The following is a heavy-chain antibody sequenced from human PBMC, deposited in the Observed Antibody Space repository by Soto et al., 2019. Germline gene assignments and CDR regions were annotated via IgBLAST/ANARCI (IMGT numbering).Heavy chain of an antibody. D-gene: IGHD5-18*01. J-gene: IGHJ3*02. CDR2: ISAYNGDT. CDR1: GYTFTSYG. V-gene: IGHV1-18*01. CDR3: ARDTDTAMVTWAFDI. Sequence: ASVKVSCKASGYTFTSYGISWVRQAPGQGLEWMGWISAYNGDTNYAQKLQGRVTMTTDTSTSTAYMELRSLRSDDTAVYYCARDTDTAMVTWAFDIWGQGTMVTVSS.